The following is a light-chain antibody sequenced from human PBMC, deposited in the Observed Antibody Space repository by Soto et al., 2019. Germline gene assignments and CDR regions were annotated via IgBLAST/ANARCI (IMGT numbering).Light chain of an antibody. CDR2: AAS. V-gene: IGKV1-27*01. CDR1: QGISNF. Sequence: DIQMTQSPSSLSASVGDRVTITCRASQGISNFLAWYQQKPGKVPKLLISAASTLQSGVPSRFSGSGSGTDFTLPITSLQPEDVATYYCQQYSSVITFGQGTRLEIK. CDR3: QQYSSVIT. J-gene: IGKJ5*01.